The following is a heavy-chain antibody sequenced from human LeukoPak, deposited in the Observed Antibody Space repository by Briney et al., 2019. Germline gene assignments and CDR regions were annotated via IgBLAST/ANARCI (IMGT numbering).Heavy chain of an antibody. CDR1: GFTFSSYG. J-gene: IGHJ3*02. V-gene: IGHV3-30*02. CDR3: AKVPITGTTTFDI. D-gene: IGHD1-20*01. CDR2: IRYDGSYN. Sequence: GGSLRLSCAASGFTFSSYGMHWVRQAPGKGLEWVAFIRYDGSYNYYADSVKGRFTISRDNSKNTLYLQMNSLRAEDTAVYYCAKVPITGTTTFDIWGQGTMVTVSS.